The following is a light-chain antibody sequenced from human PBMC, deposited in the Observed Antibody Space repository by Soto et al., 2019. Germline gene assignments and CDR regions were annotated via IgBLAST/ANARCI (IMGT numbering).Light chain of an antibody. CDR2: ESK. J-gene: IGLJ2*01. CDR3: QSYDSSFVV. CDR1: SGSIANNY. Sequence: NFMLTQPHSVLESPGKTVTISCTRSSGSIANNYVQWYQQRPGSAPTAVIYESKQRPSGVPDRFSGSTDGSSNSASLTISGLQTEDEADYYCQSYDSSFVVFGGGTKVTVL. V-gene: IGLV6-57*04.